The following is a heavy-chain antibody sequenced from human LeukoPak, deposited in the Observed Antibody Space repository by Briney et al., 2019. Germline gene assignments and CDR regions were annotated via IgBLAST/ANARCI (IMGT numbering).Heavy chain of an antibody. J-gene: IGHJ3*02. V-gene: IGHV4-34*01. Sequence: SETLSLTCAVYGGSFSGYYWSWIRQPPGKGLEWIGEINHSGSTNYNPSLKSRVTISVDTSKKQFSLKLSSVTAADTAVYYCAKRRSSWYLGAFDIWGQGTMVTVSS. D-gene: IGHD6-13*01. CDR1: GGSFSGYY. CDR2: INHSGST. CDR3: AKRRSSWYLGAFDI.